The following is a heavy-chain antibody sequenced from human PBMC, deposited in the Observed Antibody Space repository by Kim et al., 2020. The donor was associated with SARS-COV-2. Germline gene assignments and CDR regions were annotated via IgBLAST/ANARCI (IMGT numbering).Heavy chain of an antibody. CDR2: IYYSGST. J-gene: IGHJ4*02. D-gene: IGHD3-10*01. CDR3: ARLGAWDY. CDR1: GGSISSSSYY. Sequence: SETLSLTCTVSGGSISSSSYYWGWIRQPPGKGLEWIGSIYYSGSTYYNPSLKSRVTISVDTSKNQFPLKLSSVTAADTAVYYCARLGAWDYWGQGTLATV. V-gene: IGHV4-39*01.